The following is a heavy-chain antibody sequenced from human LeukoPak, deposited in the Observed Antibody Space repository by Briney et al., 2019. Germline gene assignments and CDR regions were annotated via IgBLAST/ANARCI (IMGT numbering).Heavy chain of an antibody. D-gene: IGHD3-22*01. V-gene: IGHV4-61*02. Sequence: PSETLSLTCTVSGGSISSGSYYWSWIRQPAGKGLEWIGRIYTSGSTNYNPSLKSRVTISVDTSKNQLSLKLSSVTAADTAVYYCASTGRIIMINGYWGQGTLVTVSS. CDR3: ASTGRIIMINGY. CDR2: IYTSGST. J-gene: IGHJ4*02. CDR1: GGSISSGSYY.